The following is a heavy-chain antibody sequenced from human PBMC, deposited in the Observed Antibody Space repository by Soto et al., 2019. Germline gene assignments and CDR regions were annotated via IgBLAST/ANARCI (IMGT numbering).Heavy chain of an antibody. Sequence: ASVKGSWESAGYTFTSYYMHWVRQAPGQGLECMGIINPSGGSTSYAQKFQGRVTMTWDTSISTAYMALTRLRSDDTAVYYCARDLAKGGGSAGFDYWGQGTLVTVSS. CDR1: GYTFTSYY. V-gene: IGHV1-46*01. D-gene: IGHD1-26*01. J-gene: IGHJ4*02. CDR3: ARDLAKGGGSAGFDY. CDR2: INPSGGST.